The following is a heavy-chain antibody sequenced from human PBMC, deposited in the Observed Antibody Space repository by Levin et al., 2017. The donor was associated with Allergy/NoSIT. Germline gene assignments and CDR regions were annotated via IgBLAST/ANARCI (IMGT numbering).Heavy chain of an antibody. CDR1: GGSINNYY. J-gene: IGHJ4*02. CDR3: ARARLGELSFLTD. D-gene: IGHD3-16*02. Sequence: PGGSLRLSCTVSGGSINNYYWSWIRQPPGKGLEWIGYIYYSGSTKYNPSLKSRVTISVDTSKNQFSLKLSSVTAADTAVYYCARARLGELSFLTDWGQGTLVTVSS. V-gene: IGHV4-59*01. CDR2: IYYSGST.